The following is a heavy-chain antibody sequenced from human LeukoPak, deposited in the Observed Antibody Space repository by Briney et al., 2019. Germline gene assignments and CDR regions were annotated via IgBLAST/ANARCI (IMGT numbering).Heavy chain of an antibody. D-gene: IGHD6-19*01. CDR3: AREVYSSGWSSFDY. Sequence: PGGSLRLSCAASGFTFSIYSMNWVRQAPGKGLEWVSSISSSSRYIYYTDSVKGRFTISRDNAKNLLYLQMTSLRAEDTAVYYCAREVYSSGWSSFDYWGQGALVTVSS. CDR1: GFTFSIYS. CDR2: ISSSSRYI. V-gene: IGHV3-21*01. J-gene: IGHJ4*02.